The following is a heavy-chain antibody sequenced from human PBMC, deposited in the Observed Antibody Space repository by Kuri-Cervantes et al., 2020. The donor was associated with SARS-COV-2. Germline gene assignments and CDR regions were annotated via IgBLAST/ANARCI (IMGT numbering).Heavy chain of an antibody. CDR3: ARDQGIAPDYVFDY. D-gene: IGHD4-17*01. CDR1: GYTFTSYY. Sequence: ASVKVSCKASGYTFTSYYMHWVRQAPGQGLEWMGIINPSGGSTSYAQKLQGRVTMTRDTSTSTVYMELRSLRSDDTAVYYCARDQGIAPDYVFDYWGQGTLVTVSS. V-gene: IGHV1-46*01. CDR2: INPSGGST. J-gene: IGHJ4*02.